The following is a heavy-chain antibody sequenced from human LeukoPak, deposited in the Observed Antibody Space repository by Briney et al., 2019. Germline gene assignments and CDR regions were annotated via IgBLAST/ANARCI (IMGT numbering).Heavy chain of an antibody. D-gene: IGHD3-9*01. CDR1: GGSISSGGYS. Sequence: SQTLSLTCAVSGGSISSGGYSWSWIRQPPGKGLEWIGYIYHSGSTYYNPSLKSRVTISVDRSKNQFSLKLSSVTAADTAVYYCARGYYDTLTGKTEPYYFDYWGQGTLVTVSS. CDR2: IYHSGST. CDR3: ARGYYDTLTGKTEPYYFDY. V-gene: IGHV4-30-2*01. J-gene: IGHJ4*02.